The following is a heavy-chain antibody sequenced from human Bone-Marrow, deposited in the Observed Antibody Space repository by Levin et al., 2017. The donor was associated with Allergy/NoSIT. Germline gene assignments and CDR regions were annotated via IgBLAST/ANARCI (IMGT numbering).Heavy chain of an antibody. V-gene: IGHV3-23*01. CDR2: IRAIDGST. CDR3: ARSNYCGSATCYEHYNYFGP. CDR1: GFSFNSFS. D-gene: IGHD2-2*01. J-gene: IGHJ5*02. Sequence: GGSLRLSCVASGFSFNSFSMSWVRQAPGKGLEWVSFIRAIDGSTYYAGSVRGRFSISRDNSKNTLYLQMNGLRTEDTAVYYCARSNYCGSATCYEHYNYFGPWDQGTLVAVSS.